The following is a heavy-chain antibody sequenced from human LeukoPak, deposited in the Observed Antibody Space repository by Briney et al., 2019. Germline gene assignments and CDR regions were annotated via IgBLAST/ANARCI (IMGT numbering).Heavy chain of an antibody. D-gene: IGHD4-11*01. CDR2: ISYDGNNK. J-gene: IGHJ6*02. Sequence: GGSVRVSCGACGFTLSSYVMLWAPQAPGKALEGGAVISYDGNNKYYADSVKGRFTIYRDNSKNTLYLKTNSLRAEHTAVYYSAKDFSGRYSNYTSDYYYYGMDVWGQGTTVTVSS. CDR3: AKDFSGRYSNYTSDYYYYGMDV. V-gene: IGHV3-30*18. CDR1: GFTLSSYV.